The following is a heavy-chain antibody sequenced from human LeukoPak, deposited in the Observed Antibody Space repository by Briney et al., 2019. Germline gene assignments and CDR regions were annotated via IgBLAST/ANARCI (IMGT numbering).Heavy chain of an antibody. D-gene: IGHD3-22*01. CDR1: GGSFSGYY. J-gene: IGHJ4*02. Sequence: SETLSLTCAVYGGSFSGYYWSWIRQPPGKGLEWIGEINHSGSTNYNPSLKSRVTISVDTSKNQFSLKLSSVTAADTAVYYCARARRGHSSGYYDYWGQGTLVTVSS. CDR3: ARARRGHSSGYYDY. V-gene: IGHV4-34*01. CDR2: INHSGST.